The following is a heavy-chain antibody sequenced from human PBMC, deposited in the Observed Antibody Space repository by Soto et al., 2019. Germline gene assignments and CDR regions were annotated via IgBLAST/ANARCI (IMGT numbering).Heavy chain of an antibody. V-gene: IGHV4-59*01. CDR2: IYYSGST. J-gene: IGHJ3*02. D-gene: IGHD4-17*01. Sequence: SETLSLTCTVSGGSINSYYWSWIRQPPGKGLEWIGYIYYSGSTNYNPSLKSRVTISVDTSKNQFSLKLSSVTAADTAVYYCGRRYGYVFDIGGKGTMVTVSS. CDR1: GGSINSYY. CDR3: GRRYGYVFDI.